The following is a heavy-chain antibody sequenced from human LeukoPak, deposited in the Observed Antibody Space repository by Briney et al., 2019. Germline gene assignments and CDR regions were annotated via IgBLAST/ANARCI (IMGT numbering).Heavy chain of an antibody. CDR3: ARRVDHPPTVTALFDY. Sequence: PGGSLRLSCAASGFTFSHYAMSWVRQAPGKGLEWIGSIYHSGSTYYNPSLKSRVTISVDTSKNQFSLKLSSVTAADTAVYYCARRVDHPPTVTALFDYWGQGTLVTVSS. V-gene: IGHV4-38-2*01. CDR1: GFTFSHYA. CDR2: IYHSGST. D-gene: IGHD4-17*01. J-gene: IGHJ4*02.